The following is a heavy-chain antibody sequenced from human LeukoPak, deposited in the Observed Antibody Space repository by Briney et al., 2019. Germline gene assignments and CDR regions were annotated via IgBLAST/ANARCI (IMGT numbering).Heavy chain of an antibody. CDR3: AKVRYSSSWPGYFDY. D-gene: IGHD6-13*01. V-gene: IGHV3-30*02. J-gene: IGHJ4*02. CDR1: GFTFSSYG. Sequence: GGSLRLSCAASGFTFSSYGMHWVRQAPGKGLEWVAFIRYDGSNKYYADSVKGRFTISRDNSKNTLYLQMNSLRAEDTAVYYCAKVRYSSSWPGYFDYWGQGTLVTVSS. CDR2: IRYDGSNK.